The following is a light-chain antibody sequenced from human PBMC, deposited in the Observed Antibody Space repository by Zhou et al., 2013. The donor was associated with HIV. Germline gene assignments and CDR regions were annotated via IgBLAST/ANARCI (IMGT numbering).Light chain of an antibody. CDR3: HLYGSSSALS. CDR2: GAS. J-gene: IGKJ4*01. CDR1: QSISGSY. Sequence: EIVLMQSPGTLSLCPGESATLSCRANQSISGSYLAWYQQKPGQPPRLLIYGASTRATGISDRFSGSGSVTDFALTITRLEPEDSALYFCHLYGSSSALSFGGGTKVEIK. V-gene: IGKV3-20*01.